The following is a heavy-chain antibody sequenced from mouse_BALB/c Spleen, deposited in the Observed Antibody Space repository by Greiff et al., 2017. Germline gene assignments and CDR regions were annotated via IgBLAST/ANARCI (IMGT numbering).Heavy chain of an antibody. CDR1: GFTFSSFG. CDR2: ISSGSSTI. CDR3: ARSPYYRYDPAMDY. J-gene: IGHJ4*01. Sequence: EVKVVESGGGLVQPGGSRKLSCAASGFTFSSFGMHWVRQAPEKGLEWVAYISSGSSTIYYADTVKGRFTISRDNPKNTLFLQMTSLRSEDTAMYYCARSPYYRYDPAMDYWGQGTSVTVSS. D-gene: IGHD2-14*01. V-gene: IGHV5-17*02.